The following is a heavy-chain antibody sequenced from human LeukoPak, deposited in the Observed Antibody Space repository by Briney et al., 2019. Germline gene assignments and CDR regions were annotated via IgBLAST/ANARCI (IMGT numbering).Heavy chain of an antibody. CDR3: ARDPTVRDIWRFGVDY. D-gene: IGHD3-10*01. J-gene: IGHJ4*02. Sequence: HPGGSLRLSCAASGFTFSSYTMHWVRQTPGKGLEFVSAINSGGTTYYGSSVKGRFTISRDNSKNTLYLQMDSLRAEDMAVYYCARDPTVRDIWRFGVDYWGQGTLVTVSS. CDR1: GFTFSSYT. CDR2: INSGGTT. V-gene: IGHV3-64*01.